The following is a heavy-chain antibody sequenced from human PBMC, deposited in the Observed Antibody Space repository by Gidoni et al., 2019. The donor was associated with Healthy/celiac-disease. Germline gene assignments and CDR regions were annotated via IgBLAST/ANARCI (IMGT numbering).Heavy chain of an antibody. CDR3: AKDYAAAAGIWNWFDP. CDR1: GFTFSSTA. D-gene: IGHD6-13*01. Sequence: EVQMLESGGGLVQPGGALRLSCAASGFTFSSTAMSWVRQAPGKGLGWVSAISGSGGSTYYADSVKGRFTISSDKSKNTLYLQMNSLRAEDTAVYYCAKDYAAAAGIWNWFDPWGQGTLVTVSS. V-gene: IGHV3-23*01. J-gene: IGHJ5*02. CDR2: ISGSGGST.